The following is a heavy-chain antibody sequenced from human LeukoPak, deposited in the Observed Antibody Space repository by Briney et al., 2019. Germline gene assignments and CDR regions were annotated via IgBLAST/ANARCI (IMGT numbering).Heavy chain of an antibody. Sequence: ASVKVSCKASGYTFTGYYMHWVRQAPGQGLEWMGWINPNRGGTNYAQKFQGRVTMTRDTSISTAYMELSRLRSDDTAVYYCARAFIVAISRFDPWGQGTLVTVSS. J-gene: IGHJ5*02. CDR3: ARAFIVAISRFDP. D-gene: IGHD3-16*02. V-gene: IGHV1-2*02. CDR1: GYTFTGYY. CDR2: INPNRGGT.